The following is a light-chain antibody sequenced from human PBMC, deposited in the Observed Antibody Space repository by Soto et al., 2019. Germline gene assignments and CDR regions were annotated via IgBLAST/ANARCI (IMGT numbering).Light chain of an antibody. Sequence: SSELTQPPSVSVAPEKTARLTCGGDNIGSKRVHWYRQKPVQDPVLVIYYDSDRPSGIPERFSGSNSGNTATLTINRVEAGDEADYYCQVWNITTDHYVFGTGTKLTVL. CDR3: QVWNITTDHYV. CDR1: NIGSKR. CDR2: YDS. V-gene: IGLV3-21*04. J-gene: IGLJ1*01.